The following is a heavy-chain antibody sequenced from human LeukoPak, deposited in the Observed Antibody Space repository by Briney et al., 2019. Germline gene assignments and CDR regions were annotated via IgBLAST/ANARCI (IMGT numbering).Heavy chain of an antibody. V-gene: IGHV3-23*01. CDR3: ARIDTAMELDY. CDR2: ISGSGDIT. CDR1: GFTFSSYA. Sequence: GGSLRLSCAASGFTFSSYAMSWVRQAPGKGLEWVSSISGSGDITHYADSAKGRFTFSRDNSKNTLYLQMNSLRAEDTAVYYCARIDTAMELDYWGQGTLVTVSS. J-gene: IGHJ4*02. D-gene: IGHD5-18*01.